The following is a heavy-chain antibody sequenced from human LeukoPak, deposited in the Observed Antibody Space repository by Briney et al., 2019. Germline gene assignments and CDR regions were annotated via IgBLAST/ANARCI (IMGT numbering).Heavy chain of an antibody. D-gene: IGHD4-17*01. CDR2: IKQDGSEQ. CDR3: ASSVWAYDDYYFDY. V-gene: IGHV3-7*01. CDR1: AFTPSRYW. Sequence: GGPLRLSCAASAFTPSRYWSSWVPQAPGKGPGSVANIKQDGSEQYYLDSVTRQLTISRHNSKNSLSLLLNRLRAEDTAVYYCASSVWAYDDYYFDYWGQGTLVTVSS. J-gene: IGHJ4*02.